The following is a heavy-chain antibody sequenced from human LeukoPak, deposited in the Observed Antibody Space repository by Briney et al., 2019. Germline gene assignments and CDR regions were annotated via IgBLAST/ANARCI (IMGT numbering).Heavy chain of an antibody. V-gene: IGHV4-59*01. J-gene: IGHJ6*03. CDR3: ARGYDSSTTYYEFYYYMDV. D-gene: IGHD3-22*01. CDR2: IYYSGST. Sequence: PSETLSLTCTVSGGSIRSYYWSWIRQPPGKGLEWIGYIYYSGSTNYSPSLKSRVTISVDTSKNQFSLKLSSVTAADTAVYYCARGYDSSTTYYEFYYYMDVWGKGTTVIVSS. CDR1: GGSIRSYY.